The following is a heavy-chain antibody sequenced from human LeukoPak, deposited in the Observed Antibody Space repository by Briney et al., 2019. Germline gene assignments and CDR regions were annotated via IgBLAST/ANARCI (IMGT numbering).Heavy chain of an antibody. Sequence: SETLSLTCTVSGGSISGYYWSWIRQPPGKGLEWIGYIYYSGSTNYNPSLKSRVTISVDTSKNQFSLKLSSVTAADTAVYYCARMVRGVIYYYYYYMDVWGKGTTVTVSS. CDR1: GGSISGYY. CDR2: IYYSGST. J-gene: IGHJ6*03. V-gene: IGHV4-59*12. D-gene: IGHD3-10*01. CDR3: ARMVRGVIYYYYYYMDV.